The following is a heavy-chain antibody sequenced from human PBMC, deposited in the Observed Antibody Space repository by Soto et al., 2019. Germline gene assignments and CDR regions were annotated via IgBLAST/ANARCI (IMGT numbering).Heavy chain of an antibody. CDR3: TRDLEYYDILTGYEAFHY. Sequence: GGSLRLSCTASGFTFGDYAMSWFRQAPGKGLEWVGFIRSKAYGGTTEYAASVKGRFTISRDDSKSIAYLQMNSLKTEDTAVYYCTRDLEYYDILTGYEAFHYWGQGTLVTVSS. J-gene: IGHJ4*02. V-gene: IGHV3-49*03. CDR2: IRSKAYGGTT. CDR1: GFTFGDYA. D-gene: IGHD3-9*01.